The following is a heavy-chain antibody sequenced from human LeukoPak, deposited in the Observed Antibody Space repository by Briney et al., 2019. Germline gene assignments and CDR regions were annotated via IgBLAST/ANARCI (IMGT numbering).Heavy chain of an antibody. J-gene: IGHJ6*02. CDR3: ARGGYYYDSSGYLDPPQLPYYYYGMDV. D-gene: IGHD3-22*01. Sequence: ASVKVSCKASGYTFTSYGISWVRQAPGQGLEWMGWISAYNGNTNYAQKLQGRVTMTTDTSTSTAYMELRSLRSDDTAVYYCARGGYYYDSSGYLDPPQLPYYYYGMDVWGQGTTVTVSS. CDR2: ISAYNGNT. CDR1: GYTFTSYG. V-gene: IGHV1-18*01.